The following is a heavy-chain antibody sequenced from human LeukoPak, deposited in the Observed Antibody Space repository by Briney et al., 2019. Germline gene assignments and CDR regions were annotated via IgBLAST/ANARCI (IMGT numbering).Heavy chain of an antibody. D-gene: IGHD3-10*01. CDR1: GGTFSSYA. CDR2: IIPIFGIA. Sequence: GASVKVSCKASGGTFSSYAISWVRQAPGQGLEWMGGIIPIFGIANYAQKFQGRVTITADKSTSTAYMELSSLRSEDTAVYYCAKDVAYGSDYWGQGTLVTVSS. J-gene: IGHJ4*02. V-gene: IGHV1-69*10. CDR3: AKDVAYGSDY.